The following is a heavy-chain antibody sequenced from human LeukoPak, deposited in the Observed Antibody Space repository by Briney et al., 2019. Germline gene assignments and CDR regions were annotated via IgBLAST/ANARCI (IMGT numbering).Heavy chain of an antibody. CDR1: GYTFTSYY. D-gene: IGHD6-19*01. Sequence: ASVKVSFKASGYTFTSYYMHWVRQAPGQGLEWMGIINPSGGSTSYAQKFQGRVTMTRDTSTSTVYMELSSLRSEDTALYYCARNRKGLVLYGAFDIWGQGTMVTVSS. V-gene: IGHV1-46*01. CDR3: ARNRKGLVLYGAFDI. J-gene: IGHJ3*02. CDR2: INPSGGST.